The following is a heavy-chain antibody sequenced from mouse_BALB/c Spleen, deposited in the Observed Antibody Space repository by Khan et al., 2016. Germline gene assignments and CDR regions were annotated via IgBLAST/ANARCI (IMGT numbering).Heavy chain of an antibody. Sequence: QIQLVQSGPELKKPGETVKISCKASGYTFTNYGMNWVKQAPGKGLKWMGWINTNTGEPTYAEEFKGRFAFSLETSASTAYLQINNLKNEDTDTYLGAEDYDGSNWFAYWGQGTLVTVSA. V-gene: IGHV9-3*02. CDR2: INTNTGEP. CDR1: GYTFTNYG. CDR3: AEDYDGSNWFAY. D-gene: IGHD1-1*01. J-gene: IGHJ3*01.